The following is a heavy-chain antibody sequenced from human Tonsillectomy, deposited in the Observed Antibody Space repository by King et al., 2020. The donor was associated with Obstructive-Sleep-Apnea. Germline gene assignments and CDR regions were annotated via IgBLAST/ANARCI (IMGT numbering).Heavy chain of an antibody. CDR2: IYNSGST. Sequence: VQLQESGPGLLKPSGTLSLTCAVSGCSISSSNWWSWVRQPQGKGLVLIGEIYNSGSTNYNPSLKCRVTISVDKSKNQFSLKLSSVTAADTDVYYCARDYRTVTTNWGQGTLVTVSS. D-gene: IGHD4-17*01. CDR1: GCSISSSNW. V-gene: IGHV4-4*02. J-gene: IGHJ4*02. CDR3: ARDYRTVTTN.